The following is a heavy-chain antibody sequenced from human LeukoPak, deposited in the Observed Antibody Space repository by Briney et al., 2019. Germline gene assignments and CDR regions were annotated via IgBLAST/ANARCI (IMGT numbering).Heavy chain of an antibody. CDR1: GGAFPSHSYY. CDR2: IFYSGSA. J-gene: IGHJ5*02. CDR3: ARPYYYDSRIDP. Sequence: SETLSLTCTVSGGAFPSHSYYWGWIRQTPGKGLQWIGSIFYSGSAYYNPSLDSRVTISLDTAKSQFSLKLSSVTAADTAVYYCARPYYYDSRIDPWGQGTLVMVSS. D-gene: IGHD3-22*01. V-gene: IGHV4-39*07.